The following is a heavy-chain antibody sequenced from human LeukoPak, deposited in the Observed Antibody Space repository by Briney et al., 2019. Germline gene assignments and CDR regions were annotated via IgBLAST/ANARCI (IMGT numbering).Heavy chain of an antibody. J-gene: IGHJ6*04. CDR2: ISSSSSYI. CDR3: ARDSITIFGVVTLDV. Sequence: KPGESLTLSCAASGVTFSSYSMNWVRQAPGKGREWVASISSSSSYIYYADSVKRRFTISRDNAKNSLYLQMNSLSAEDTAVSYCARDSITIFGVVTLDVWGKGTTVTVSS. D-gene: IGHD3-3*01. V-gene: IGHV3-21*01. CDR1: GVTFSSYS.